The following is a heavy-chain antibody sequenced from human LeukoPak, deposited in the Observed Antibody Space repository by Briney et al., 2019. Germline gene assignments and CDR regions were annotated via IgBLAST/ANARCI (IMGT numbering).Heavy chain of an antibody. CDR1: GFTFSSYS. D-gene: IGHD3-3*01. CDR3: ARASGVVVYDAFDI. J-gene: IGHJ3*02. Sequence: GGSLRLSCAASGFTFSSYSMNWVRQAPGKGLEWVSYISDTGTIYYADSVQGRFTISRDNAKNLLYLQMHSLRAEDTAVYYCARASGVVVYDAFDIWGQGTMVTVSS. V-gene: IGHV3-48*01. CDR2: ISDTGTI.